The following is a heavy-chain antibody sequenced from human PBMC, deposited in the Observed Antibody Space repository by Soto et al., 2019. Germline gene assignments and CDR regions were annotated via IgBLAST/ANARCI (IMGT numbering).Heavy chain of an antibody. CDR3: ARQADYNILTGYFYYFDY. CDR1: GYSFTDYW. D-gene: IGHD3-9*01. J-gene: IGHJ4*02. CDR2: IYPGDSDA. V-gene: IGHV5-51*01. Sequence: GESLKISCKSSGYSFTDYWIGWVRQMPGKGLEWMGIIYPGDSDARYSPSFQGQVTISVDTSINTAFLRWDSLTASDTAMYYCARQADYNILTGYFYYFDYWGQGSLVTVSS.